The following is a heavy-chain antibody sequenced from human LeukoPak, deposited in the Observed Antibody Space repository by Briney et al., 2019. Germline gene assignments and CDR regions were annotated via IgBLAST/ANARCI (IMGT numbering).Heavy chain of an antibody. CDR1: GFTFSSEA. D-gene: IGHD6-13*01. J-gene: IGHJ4*02. Sequence: GGSLRLSCAVSGFTFSSEAMGWVRQLPGGGLEWVSTIGPAGGTTYYAESMKGRFTISRDNSKSTLYLQMNSLRVEDTAVYYCAKDRIAAPGTVDYWGQGTLVTVSS. CDR3: AKDRIAAPGTVDY. V-gene: IGHV3-23*01. CDR2: IGPAGGTT.